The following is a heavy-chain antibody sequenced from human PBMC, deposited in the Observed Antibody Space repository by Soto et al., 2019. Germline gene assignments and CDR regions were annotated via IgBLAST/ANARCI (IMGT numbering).Heavy chain of an antibody. Sequence: SETLSLTCSVSGGSISSSSYYWGWIRQPPGKGLEWIGSIYYSGSTYYDPSLKSRVTISVDTSKNQFSLKLSSVTAADTAVYYCARHWYSGSYSIDYWGQGTLVTVSS. D-gene: IGHD1-26*01. V-gene: IGHV4-39*01. J-gene: IGHJ4*02. CDR3: ARHWYSGSYSIDY. CDR1: GGSISSSSYY. CDR2: IYYSGST.